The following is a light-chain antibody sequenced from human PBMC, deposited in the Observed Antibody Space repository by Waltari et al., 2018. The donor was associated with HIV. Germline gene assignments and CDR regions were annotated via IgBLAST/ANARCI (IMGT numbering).Light chain of an antibody. V-gene: IGKV1-5*03. CDR2: KAF. Sequence: SQMTQAPSILSAYVGERITITCRARLNVDSWLAWYQQRPGRALKLLIYKAFTLEYGVPARFTGSGSGTNFTLTINSLHPDDFATYYCQQYNSDFYTFGQGTRLDLK. CDR3: QQYNSDFYT. CDR1: LNVDSW. J-gene: IGKJ2*01.